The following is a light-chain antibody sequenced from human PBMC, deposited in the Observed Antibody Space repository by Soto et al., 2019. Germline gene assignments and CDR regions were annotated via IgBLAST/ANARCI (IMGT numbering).Light chain of an antibody. CDR3: QPYESYLWT. V-gene: IGKV1-5*03. CDR2: KAS. CDR1: QSISSW. J-gene: IGKJ1*01. Sequence: DIQMTQSPSTLAASVGDRVTITCRASQSISSWLAWHQQKPGKAPKLLIYKASSLERGFPSRFSGRGSGTELTLTIRSLKPHDFATDVSQPYESYLWTFGQGTKVEIK.